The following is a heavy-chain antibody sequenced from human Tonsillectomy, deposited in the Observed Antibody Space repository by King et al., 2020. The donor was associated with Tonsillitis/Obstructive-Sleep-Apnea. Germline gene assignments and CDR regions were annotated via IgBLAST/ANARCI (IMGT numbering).Heavy chain of an antibody. V-gene: IGHV3-53*01. Sequence: VQLAESGGGLIQPGGSLRLSCAASGFSVSSNYMSWVRQAPGKGLEWVSFIYSGGSTYYADSVQGRFTMSRDNSKNTLYLQMNSLRVEDTAVYYCARGPRWLSFYYMDVWGKGTTVTVSS. CDR3: ARGPRWLSFYYMDV. D-gene: IGHD5-24*01. CDR2: IYSGGST. CDR1: GFSVSSNY. J-gene: IGHJ6*03.